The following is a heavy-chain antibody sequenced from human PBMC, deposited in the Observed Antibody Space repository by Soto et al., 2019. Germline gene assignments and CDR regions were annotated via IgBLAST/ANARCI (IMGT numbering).Heavy chain of an antibody. CDR1: GGSISSGGYY. Sequence: PSETLSLTCTVSGGSISSGGYYWSWIRQHPGKGLEWIGNIYYSGSTYYNPSLKSRVTISVDTSKNQFSLKLSSVTAADTAVYYCASSKLELRPPNWFDPWGQGTLVTVS. D-gene: IGHD1-7*01. CDR2: IYYSGST. J-gene: IGHJ5*02. V-gene: IGHV4-31*03. CDR3: ASSKLELRPPNWFDP.